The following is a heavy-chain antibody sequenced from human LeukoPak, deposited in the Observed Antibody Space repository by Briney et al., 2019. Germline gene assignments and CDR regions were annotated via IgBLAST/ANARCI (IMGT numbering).Heavy chain of an antibody. J-gene: IGHJ4*02. V-gene: IGHV3-23*01. CDR2: IKGAGDNT. CDR3: AKVSVCYGCYLDY. D-gene: IGHD3-16*01. CDR1: GYTFSSHG. Sequence: GGSLRLSCAASGYTFSSHGLTWVRQGPGKGLEWISPIKGAGDNTFYAETVKGRFTISRDNSKNTLYLQMHNLRAEDTAIYYCAKVSVCYGCYLDYWGQGTLVTVS.